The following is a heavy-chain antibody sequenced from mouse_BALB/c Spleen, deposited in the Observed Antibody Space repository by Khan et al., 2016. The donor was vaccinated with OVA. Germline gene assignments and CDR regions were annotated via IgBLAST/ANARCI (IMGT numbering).Heavy chain of an antibody. CDR2: MFPGDGST. D-gene: IGHD2-14*01. Sequence: QVQLQQSGAELVKPGASVKLSCKASGYTFTSYDINWVRPRPEQGLEWIGWMFPGDGSTKYNENFKGKATLTTDKSSSPAYMQLSRLTSEDSGAYFCARGGYGGFAYWGQGTLVTVSA. J-gene: IGHJ3*01. CDR1: GYTFTSYD. V-gene: IGHV1-85*01. CDR3: ARGGYGGFAY.